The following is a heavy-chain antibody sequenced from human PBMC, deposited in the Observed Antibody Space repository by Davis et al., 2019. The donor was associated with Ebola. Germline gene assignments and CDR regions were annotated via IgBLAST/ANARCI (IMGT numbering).Heavy chain of an antibody. J-gene: IGHJ5*02. CDR1: GGSFSGYY. Sequence: MPSETLSLTCAVYGGSFSGYYWSWIRQPPGKGLEWIGYIYYSGNTNYNPSLKSRVSISVDTSRHQFSLKLSSVTAADTAVYFCARGGGWFDPWGQGTLVTVSS. D-gene: IGHD3-16*01. V-gene: IGHV4-59*08. CDR3: ARGGGWFDP. CDR2: IYYSGNT.